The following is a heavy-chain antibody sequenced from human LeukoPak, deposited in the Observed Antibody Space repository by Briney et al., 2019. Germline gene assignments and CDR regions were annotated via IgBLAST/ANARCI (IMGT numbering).Heavy chain of an antibody. CDR1: GFTFSSYS. Sequence: GGSLRLSCAASGFTFSSYSMNWVRQAPGKGLEWVSYISSSSSTIYYADSVKGRFTISRDNAKNSLYLQMNSLRAEDTAVYYCARGTLRFLEWLFHWYFDLWGRGTLVTVSS. V-gene: IGHV3-48*01. J-gene: IGHJ2*01. CDR2: ISSSSSTI. CDR3: ARGTLRFLEWLFHWYFDL. D-gene: IGHD3-3*01.